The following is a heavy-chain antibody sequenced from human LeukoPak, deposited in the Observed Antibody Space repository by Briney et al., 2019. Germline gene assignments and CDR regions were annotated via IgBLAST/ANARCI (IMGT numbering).Heavy chain of an antibody. V-gene: IGHV4-38-2*02. D-gene: IGHD1-7*01. Sequence: SETLSLTCTVSGYSISSGYYWGWIRQPPGKGLEWIGSIYHSGSTYYNPSLKSRVTISVDTSKNQFSLKLGSVTAADTAVYYCARGSDGITGTNFDWFDPWGQGTLVTVSS. J-gene: IGHJ5*02. CDR2: IYHSGST. CDR1: GYSISSGYY. CDR3: ARGSDGITGTNFDWFDP.